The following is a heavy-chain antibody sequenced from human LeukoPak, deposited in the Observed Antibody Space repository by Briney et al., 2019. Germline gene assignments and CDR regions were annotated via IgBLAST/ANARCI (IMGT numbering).Heavy chain of an antibody. Sequence: GECLQISCHGSGYSFTSYWIGWVRQMPRKGLGWMGIIYPDDSDTRYSPSFQGQVTISADKSISTAYLQWSSLKASDTAMYYCAIFKHHLRPDYWGQGTLVTVSS. CDR2: IYPDDSDT. V-gene: IGHV5-51*01. CDR3: AIFKHHLRPDY. J-gene: IGHJ4*02. CDR1: GYSFTSYW. D-gene: IGHD3-3*01.